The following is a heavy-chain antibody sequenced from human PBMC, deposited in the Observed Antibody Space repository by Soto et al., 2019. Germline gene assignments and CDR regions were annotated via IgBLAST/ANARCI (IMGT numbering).Heavy chain of an antibody. V-gene: IGHV3-30*18. CDR1: GFTFSNFG. Sequence: QVQLVESGGGVVQPGRSLRLSCAASGFTFSNFGMHWVRQAPGKGLEWVAAISSDGSDKYYSDSVKGRFTISRDNSKKTLFLQMNSLRVEDTAAYCCAKGSDVARQELDYWGQGTLVTVSS. CDR2: ISSDGSDK. CDR3: AKGSDVARQELDY. D-gene: IGHD2-15*01. J-gene: IGHJ4*02.